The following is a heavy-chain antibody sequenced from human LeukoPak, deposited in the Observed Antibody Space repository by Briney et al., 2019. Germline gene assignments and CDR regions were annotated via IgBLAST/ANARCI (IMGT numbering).Heavy chain of an antibody. CDR1: GLTFSIYS. V-gene: IGHV3-48*04. D-gene: IGHD3-22*01. J-gene: IGHJ5*02. Sequence: GGSLRLSCVVSGLTFSIYSMNWVRQAPGKGLEWVSYISRSSTTIYYADSVKGRFTVSRDNAKNSLYLQMNSLRAEDTAVYFCARDPTHYYDSSAYYNWFDPWGQGTLVTVSS. CDR2: ISRSSTTI. CDR3: ARDPTHYYDSSAYYNWFDP.